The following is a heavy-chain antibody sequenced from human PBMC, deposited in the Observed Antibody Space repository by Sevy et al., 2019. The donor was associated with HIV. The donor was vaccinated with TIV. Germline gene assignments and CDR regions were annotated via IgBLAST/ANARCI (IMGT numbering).Heavy chain of an antibody. D-gene: IGHD3-3*01. J-gene: IGHJ4*01. CDR3: ARDFTIFGVVSGIDY. CDR2: ISDDSRYI. CDR1: GFNFRTYS. Sequence: GGSLRLSCAASGFNFRTYSMNWVRQAPGKGLEWLSSISDDSRYIYYSDSVKGRFTISRANAKNLLFLQMNNLRVEDMAIYYCARDFTIFGVVSGIDYWGQGNLVTVSS. V-gene: IGHV3-21*04.